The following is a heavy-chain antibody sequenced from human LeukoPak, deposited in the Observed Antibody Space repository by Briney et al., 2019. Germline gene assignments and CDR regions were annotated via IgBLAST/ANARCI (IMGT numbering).Heavy chain of an antibody. CDR1: GFIFSSYW. Sequence: PGGSLRLSCAASGFIFSSYWMSWVRQAPGKGLEWVANIKQDGSEKYYVDSVKGRFTISRDNSKNTLYLQMNSLRAEDTAVYYCARGSPAFDYRGQGTLVTVSS. J-gene: IGHJ4*02. CDR3: ARGSPAFDY. CDR2: IKQDGSEK. V-gene: IGHV3-7*04.